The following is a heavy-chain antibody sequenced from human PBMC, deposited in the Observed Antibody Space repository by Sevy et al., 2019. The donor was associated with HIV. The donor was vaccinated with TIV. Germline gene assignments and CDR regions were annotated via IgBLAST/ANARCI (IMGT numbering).Heavy chain of an antibody. CDR1: GFTFSNYD. J-gene: IGHJ4*02. CDR2: ISHDGNYK. Sequence: GGSLRLSCAASGFTFSNYDMHWVRQAPGKGLEWVAVISHDGNYKNYADSVKVRITISRDDFKNTLYLQMSRLRPEDTAVYFCARLFSCGGDCYYLDYWGQGALVTVSS. D-gene: IGHD2-21*02. V-gene: IGHV3-30-3*01. CDR3: ARLFSCGGDCYYLDY.